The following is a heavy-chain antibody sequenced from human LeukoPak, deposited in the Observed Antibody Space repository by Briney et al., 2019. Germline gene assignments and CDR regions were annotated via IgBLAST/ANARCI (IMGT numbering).Heavy chain of an antibody. D-gene: IGHD6-19*01. CDR1: GFTFSSYA. Sequence: GGSLRLSCAASGFTFSSYAMHWVRQAPGKGLEWVAVISYDGSNKYYADSVKGRFTISRDNSKNTLYLQMNSLRTDDTAVYYCAKSKSSGWNYFDYWGQGTLVTISS. CDR2: ISYDGSNK. J-gene: IGHJ4*02. V-gene: IGHV3-30*04. CDR3: AKSKSSGWNYFDY.